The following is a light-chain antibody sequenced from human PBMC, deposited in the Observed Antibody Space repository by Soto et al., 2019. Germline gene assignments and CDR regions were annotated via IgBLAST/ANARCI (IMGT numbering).Light chain of an antibody. V-gene: IGKV3-11*01. CDR1: QSVSSY. CDR2: DAS. Sequence: IVLTQSPATLFVSPGERATLSWRASQSVSSYLAWYQQKPGQAPRLLIYDASNRATGIPARFSGSESGTDFTLTISSLETEDFAFYYGQQRSNWPSWTFGQGTKVDNK. CDR3: QQRSNWPSWT. J-gene: IGKJ1*01.